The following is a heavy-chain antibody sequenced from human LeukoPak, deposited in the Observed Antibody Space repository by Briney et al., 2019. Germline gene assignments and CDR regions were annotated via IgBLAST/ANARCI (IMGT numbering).Heavy chain of an antibody. D-gene: IGHD6-6*01. V-gene: IGHV4-31*03. J-gene: IGHJ5*02. CDR2: IYYTGST. CDR1: GGSISSGGYY. CDR3: ARDLFGSSSFDP. Sequence: SETLSLTCTVSGGSISSGGYYWSWIRQHPGKGLEWIGYIYYTGSTYYNPSLKSRVTISVDTSKNQFSLKLSSVTAADTAVYYCARDLFGSSSFDPWGQGTLVTVSS.